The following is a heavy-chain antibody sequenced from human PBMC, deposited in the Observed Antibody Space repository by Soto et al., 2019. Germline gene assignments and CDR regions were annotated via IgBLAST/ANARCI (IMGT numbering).Heavy chain of an antibody. Sequence: ASVKVSCKASGYTFTSYAMHWVRQAPGQRLEWMGWINAGNGNTKYSQKFQGRVTITRETSGSTAYMELGSLRSEDTVVYYCARDPSLSVGATDWSPYYYYGMDVWGQGTTVTVSS. CDR3: ARDPSLSVGATDWSPYYYYGMDV. CDR1: GYTFTSYA. J-gene: IGHJ6*02. CDR2: INAGNGNT. D-gene: IGHD1-26*01. V-gene: IGHV1-3*01.